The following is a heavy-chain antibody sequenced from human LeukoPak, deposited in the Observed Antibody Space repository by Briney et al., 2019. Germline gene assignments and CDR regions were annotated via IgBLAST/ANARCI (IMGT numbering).Heavy chain of an antibody. CDR1: GGSISSSSYY. Sequence: SETLSLTCTVSGGSISSSSYYWGWIRQPPGKGLEWIGSIYYSGSTNYNPSLKSRVTISVDTSKNQFSLKLSSVTAADTAVYYCARDSSSRTDAFDIWGQGTMVTVSS. V-gene: IGHV4-39*07. J-gene: IGHJ3*02. CDR3: ARDSSSRTDAFDI. D-gene: IGHD6-13*01. CDR2: IYYSGST.